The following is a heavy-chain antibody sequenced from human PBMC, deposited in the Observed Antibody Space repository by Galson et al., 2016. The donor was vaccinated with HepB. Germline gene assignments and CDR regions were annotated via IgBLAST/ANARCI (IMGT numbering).Heavy chain of an antibody. CDR1: GFTFSSYT. CDR3: ATQYCSGGSCYSAAPGYWYFDL. Sequence: SLRLSCAASGFTFSSYTMNWVRQAPGKGLEWVSYISSSSSIYYADSVKGRFTISRDNAKNSLYLQMNNLRDEDKAVYYCATQYCSGGSCYSAAPGYWYFDLWGRGTLVTVSS. J-gene: IGHJ2*01. D-gene: IGHD2-15*01. V-gene: IGHV3-48*02. CDR2: ISSSSSI.